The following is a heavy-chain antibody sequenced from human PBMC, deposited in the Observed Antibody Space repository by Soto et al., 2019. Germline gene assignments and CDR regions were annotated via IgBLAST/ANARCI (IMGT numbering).Heavy chain of an antibody. V-gene: IGHV1-58*01. CDR3: AACLTPGYYYDSSGPLNPYYYYYGMDV. CDR1: CFTFTSSA. J-gene: IGHJ6*02. Sequence: GASVKVSCKASCFTFTSSAVQLVREARGQRLEWIGWIVVGSGNTNYAQKFQERVTITRDMSTSTAYMELSSLRSEDTAVYYCAACLTPGYYYDSSGPLNPYYYYYGMDVWGQGTTVTVSS. CDR2: IVVGSGNT. D-gene: IGHD3-22*01.